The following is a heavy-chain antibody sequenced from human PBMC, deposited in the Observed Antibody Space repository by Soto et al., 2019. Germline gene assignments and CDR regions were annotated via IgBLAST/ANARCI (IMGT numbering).Heavy chain of an antibody. V-gene: IGHV4-30-2*01. CDR2: IYHSGST. Sequence: SETLSLTCAVSGGSISSGGYSWSWIRQPPGKGLEWIGYIYHSGSTYYNSSLKSRVTISEDRSKDQFSLKLSSVTAADAAVYYCARVSGHGDFDYWGQGTLVTVSS. CDR1: GGSISSGGYS. J-gene: IGHJ4*02. D-gene: IGHD4-17*01. CDR3: ARVSGHGDFDY.